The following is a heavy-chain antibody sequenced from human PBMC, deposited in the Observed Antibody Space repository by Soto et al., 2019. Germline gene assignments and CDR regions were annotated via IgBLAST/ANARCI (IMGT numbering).Heavy chain of an antibody. V-gene: IGHV4-34*01. Sequence: SETLPLTCAVYGGTFSGYYWSWIRQPPGKGLEWIGEINHSGSTNYNPSLKSRVTISVDTSKNQFSLKLSSVTAADTAVYYCARGSTRYFDYWGQGTLVTVSS. CDR3: ARGSTRYFDY. J-gene: IGHJ4*02. CDR2: INHSGST. D-gene: IGHD2-15*01. CDR1: GGTFSGYY.